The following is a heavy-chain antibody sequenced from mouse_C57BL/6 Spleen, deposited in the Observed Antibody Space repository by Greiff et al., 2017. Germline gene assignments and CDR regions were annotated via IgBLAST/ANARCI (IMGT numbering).Heavy chain of an antibody. CDR3: AREGNYVVFDY. J-gene: IGHJ2*01. CDR2: ISSGSSTI. CDR1: GFTFSDYG. D-gene: IGHD2-1*01. Sequence: EVQLVESGGGLVKPGGSLKLSCAASGFTFSDYGMHWVRQAPEKGLEWVAYISSGSSTIYYADTVKGRFTISRDNAKNTLFLQMTSLRSEDTAMYYCAREGNYVVFDYWGQGTTLTVSS. V-gene: IGHV5-17*01.